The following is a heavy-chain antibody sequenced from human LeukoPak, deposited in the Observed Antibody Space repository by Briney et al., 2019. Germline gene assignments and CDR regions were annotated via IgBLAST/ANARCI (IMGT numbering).Heavy chain of an antibody. J-gene: IGHJ5*02. D-gene: IGHD6-19*01. CDR1: GGSFSGYY. Sequence: SETLSLTCAVYGGSFSGYYWSWIRQPPGKGLEGIGEINHSGSTNYNPSLKSRVTISVDTSKNQFSLKLSSVTAADTAVYYCARGVLTLWVDSSGPRRFDPWGQGTLVTVSS. CDR2: INHSGST. V-gene: IGHV4-34*01. CDR3: ARGVLTLWVDSSGPRRFDP.